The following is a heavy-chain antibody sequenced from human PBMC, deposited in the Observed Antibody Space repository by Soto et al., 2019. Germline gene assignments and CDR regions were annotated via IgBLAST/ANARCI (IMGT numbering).Heavy chain of an antibody. CDR3: AKGRSYYYYYGVDV. CDR2: INSDGSTT. Sequence: GGSLRLSCAASGVTFCTYWMHWVRQAPGKGLVWVSRINSDGSTTNYADSVKGRFTISRDNSKSTLYLQMNSLRAEDTALYYCAKGRSYYYYYGVDVWGQGTTVTVSS. CDR1: GVTFCTYW. V-gene: IGHV3-74*01. J-gene: IGHJ6*02.